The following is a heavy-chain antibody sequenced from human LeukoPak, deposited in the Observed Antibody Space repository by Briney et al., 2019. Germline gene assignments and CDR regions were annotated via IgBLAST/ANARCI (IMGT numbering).Heavy chain of an antibody. V-gene: IGHV4-59*01. CDR1: GGSISSYY. CDR2: IYYSGST. D-gene: IGHD2-15*01. J-gene: IGHJ4*02. Sequence: SETLSLTCTVSGGSISSYYWSWIRQPPGKGLEGIGYIYYSGSTNYNASLTNRVTISVDTSKNQFSLKLSSVTAADTAVYYCAGEVGYCSGGSCYSYFDYWGQGTLVTVSS. CDR3: AGEVGYCSGGSCYSYFDY.